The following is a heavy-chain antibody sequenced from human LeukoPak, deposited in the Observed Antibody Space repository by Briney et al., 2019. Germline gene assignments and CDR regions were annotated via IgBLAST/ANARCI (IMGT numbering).Heavy chain of an antibody. J-gene: IGHJ6*04. D-gene: IGHD3-10*02. CDR2: IQNDGNDK. CDR1: GLIFSTYG. Sequence: GGSLRLSCAASGLIFSTYGMHWVRQAPGKGLEWVAFIQNDGNDKYYADSVKGRFTVSRDNSKNTLDLQMNGLRAEDTAVYYCAELGITMIGGVWGKGTTVTISS. CDR3: AELGITMIGGV. V-gene: IGHV3-30*02.